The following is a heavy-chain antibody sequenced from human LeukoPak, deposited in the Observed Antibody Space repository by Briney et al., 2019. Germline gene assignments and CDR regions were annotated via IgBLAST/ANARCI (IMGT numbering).Heavy chain of an antibody. CDR1: GYSFTRYW. D-gene: IGHD2-15*01. J-gene: IGHJ6*02. Sequence: GESLKISCKGSGYSFTRYWIGWVRQMPGKGLEWMGIIYPGDSDTRYSPSFQGQVTISADKSISTAYLQWSSLKASDTAMYYCARHGDCSGGSCYPPYYYYYGMDVWGQGTTVTVSS. CDR2: IYPGDSDT. CDR3: ARHGDCSGGSCYPPYYYYYGMDV. V-gene: IGHV5-51*01.